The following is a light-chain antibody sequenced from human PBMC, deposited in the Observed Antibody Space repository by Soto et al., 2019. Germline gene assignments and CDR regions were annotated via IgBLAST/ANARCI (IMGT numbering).Light chain of an antibody. V-gene: IGKV3-20*01. Sequence: EIVLTQSPGILSLSPGERATLSCRASQSVNSNYLALYQRNPGQAPRLLIYGASNRATDIPYRFSASGSGKDFTLTITRLEAEDFAVYYCQQCDSTPPTFGQGTKVEVK. CDR3: QQCDSTPPT. J-gene: IGKJ1*01. CDR1: QSVNSNY. CDR2: GAS.